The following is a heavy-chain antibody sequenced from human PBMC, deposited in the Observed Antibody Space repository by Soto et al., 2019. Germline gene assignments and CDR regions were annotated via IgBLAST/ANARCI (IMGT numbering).Heavy chain of an antibody. Sequence: EVQMVESGGGLVQPGGSLRLSCADSGFTVSTNYMRWVRQAPGRGLEWVSVIYSGGSTDYLDSVKCRFIISRDNSKHTLYLNMNNVSAEATAVYYWASVWLGDWNVDLGSLGHLVPFSS. CDR2: IYSGGST. D-gene: IGHD5-12*01. CDR3: ASVWLGDWNVDL. J-gene: IGHJ2*01. CDR1: GFTVSTNY. V-gene: IGHV3-66*01.